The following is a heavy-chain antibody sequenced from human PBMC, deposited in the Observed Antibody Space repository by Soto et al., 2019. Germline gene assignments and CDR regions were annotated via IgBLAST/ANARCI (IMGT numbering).Heavy chain of an antibody. V-gene: IGHV3-33*01. D-gene: IGHD1-26*01. CDR3: ARDRMVGSNSGSYYYYGMDV. J-gene: IGHJ6*02. Sequence: QVQLVESGGGVVQPGRSLRLSCAASGFTFSSYGMHWVRQAPGKGLEWVAVIWYDGSNKYYADSVKGRFTISRDNSKNTLYLQMNSLRAEDTAVYYCARDRMVGSNSGSYYYYGMDVWGQGTTVTVSS. CDR2: IWYDGSNK. CDR1: GFTFSSYG.